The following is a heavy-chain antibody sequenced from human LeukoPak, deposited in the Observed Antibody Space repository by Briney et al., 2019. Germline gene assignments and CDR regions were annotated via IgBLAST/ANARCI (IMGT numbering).Heavy chain of an antibody. D-gene: IGHD5-12*01. CDR2: ISSSSSII. J-gene: IGHJ4*02. Sequence: EPGGSLRLSCAASGFTFSTYSMNWVRQAPGKGLEWVSCISSSSSIIHYADSVKGRFTISRDNAKNSLYLQMNSLRAEDTAVYYCARDFKARGYDNDYWGQGTLVTVSS. CDR1: GFTFSTYS. V-gene: IGHV3-48*04. CDR3: ARDFKARGYDNDY.